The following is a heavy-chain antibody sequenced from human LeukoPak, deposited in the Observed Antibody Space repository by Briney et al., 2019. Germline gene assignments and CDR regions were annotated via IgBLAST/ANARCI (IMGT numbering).Heavy chain of an antibody. J-gene: IGHJ4*02. Sequence: ASVKVSCKASGYTVTDNYLHWVRQAPGQGLEWMGWINPNSGGTNYAQKFQGRVTMTRDTSISTAYMELSRLRSDDTAVYYCARARQLVSSLRYWGQGTLVTVSS. CDR3: ARARQLVSSLRY. V-gene: IGHV1-2*02. D-gene: IGHD6-6*01. CDR2: INPNSGGT. CDR1: GYTVTDNY.